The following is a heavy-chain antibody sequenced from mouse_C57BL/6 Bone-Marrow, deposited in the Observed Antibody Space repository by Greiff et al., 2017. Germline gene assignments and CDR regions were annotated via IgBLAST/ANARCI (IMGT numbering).Heavy chain of an antibody. D-gene: IGHD2-5*01. Sequence: DVMLVESGGGLVKPGGSLKLSCAASGFTFSSYAMSWVRQTPEKRLEWVATISDGGSYTYYPDNVKGRFTISRDNAKNNLYLQMSHLKSEDTAMYYCARERASNPFAYWGQGTLVTVSA. CDR3: ARERASNPFAY. V-gene: IGHV5-4*01. CDR1: GFTFSSYA. J-gene: IGHJ3*01. CDR2: ISDGGSYT.